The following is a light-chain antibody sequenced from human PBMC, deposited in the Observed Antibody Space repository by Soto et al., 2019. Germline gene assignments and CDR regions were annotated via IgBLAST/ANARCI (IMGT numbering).Light chain of an antibody. CDR2: SAS. CDR1: ESVYNS. V-gene: IGKV3-15*01. J-gene: IGKJ5*01. Sequence: EIVMTQSPATLSVSPGERVTLSCRASESVYNSLAWFQQMPGQAPRLLIYSASTRASGIPDRFTGSGSGTEFTLTISSLQSEDFAVYYCQQYSNLPPFTCGQGTRLEIK. CDR3: QQYSNLPPFT.